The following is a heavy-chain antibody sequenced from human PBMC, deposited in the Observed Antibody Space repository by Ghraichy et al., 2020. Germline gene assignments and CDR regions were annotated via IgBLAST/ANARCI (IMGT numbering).Heavy chain of an antibody. CDR3: ELISPRISMGAFDI. Sequence: RSLRLSCAASGFTFSSYAMHWVRQAPGKGLEWVAVISYDGSNKYYADSVKGRFTISRDNSKNTLYLQMNSLRAEDTAVYYCELISPRISMGAFDIWGQGTMVTVSS. J-gene: IGHJ3*02. CDR1: GFTFSSYA. D-gene: IGHD2-15*01. CDR2: ISYDGSNK. V-gene: IGHV3-30*04.